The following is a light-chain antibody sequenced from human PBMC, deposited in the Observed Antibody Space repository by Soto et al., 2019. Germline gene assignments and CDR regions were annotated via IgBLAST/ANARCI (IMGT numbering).Light chain of an antibody. CDR3: QQYGNSLIT. J-gene: IGKJ5*01. V-gene: IGKV3-20*01. CDR1: HSVSSSY. CDR2: VAS. Sequence: EIVLTQSPGTLSLSPGERATLSCRASHSVSSSYLAWYQQKPGQAPRLLIYVASSRATGIPDRFSGSGSGTDFTLTISRLEPEDFAMYYCQQYGNSLITFGQGTRLEIK.